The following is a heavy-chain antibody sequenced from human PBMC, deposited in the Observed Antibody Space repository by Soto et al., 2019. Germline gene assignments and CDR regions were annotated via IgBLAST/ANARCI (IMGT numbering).Heavy chain of an antibody. J-gene: IGHJ6*02. CDR1: GFTFTSSA. Sequence: SVKVSCKASGFTFTSSAVQWVRQARGQRLEWIGWIVVGSGNTNYAQKFQERVTITRDMSTSTAYMELSSLRSEDTAVYYCAADSAVGQRFLEWYLAMDVWGQGTTVTVSS. CDR3: AADSAVGQRFLEWYLAMDV. CDR2: IVVGSGNT. V-gene: IGHV1-58*01. D-gene: IGHD3-3*01.